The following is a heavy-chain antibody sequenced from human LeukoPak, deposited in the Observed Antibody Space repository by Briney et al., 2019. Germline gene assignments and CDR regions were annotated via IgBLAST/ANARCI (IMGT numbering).Heavy chain of an antibody. J-gene: IGHJ6*03. D-gene: IGHD3-16*01. CDR3: ARDYRFGDFPYYYYYMDV. CDR1: GFTFSDYY. Sequence: GGSLRLSCAASGFTFSDYYMSWIRQAPGKGLEWVSYISSSGSTIYYADSVKGRFTISRDNAKNSLYLQMNSLRAEDTAVYYCARDYRFGDFPYYYYYMDVWGKGTTVTVSS. CDR2: ISSSGSTI. V-gene: IGHV3-11*04.